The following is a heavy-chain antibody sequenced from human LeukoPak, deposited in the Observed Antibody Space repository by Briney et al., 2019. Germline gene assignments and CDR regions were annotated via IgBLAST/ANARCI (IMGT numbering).Heavy chain of an antibody. CDR3: AKDRSYYDSSGYDYFDY. J-gene: IGHJ4*02. D-gene: IGHD3-22*01. Sequence: GGSLRLSCAASGFTFSSYGMHWVRQAPGKGLEWVAFIRYDGSNKYYADSVKGRFTISRDNSKNSLYLQMNSLRAEDTAVYYCAKDRSYYDSSGYDYFDYWGQGTLVTVSS. CDR1: GFTFSSYG. V-gene: IGHV3-30*02. CDR2: IRYDGSNK.